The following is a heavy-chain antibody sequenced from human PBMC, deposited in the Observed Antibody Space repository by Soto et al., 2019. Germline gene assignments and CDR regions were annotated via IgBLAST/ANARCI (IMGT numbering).Heavy chain of an antibody. CDR2: ISGSGGST. D-gene: IGHD3-22*01. CDR1: GFTFSSYA. V-gene: IGHV3-23*01. Sequence: GGSLRLSCAASGFTFSSYAMSWVRQAPGKGLEWVSAISGSGGSTYYADSVKGRFTISRDNSKNTLYLQMNSLRAEDTGVYYCAKAITKIVVPLDALDIWGQGTMVTGSS. CDR3: AKAITKIVVPLDALDI. J-gene: IGHJ3*02.